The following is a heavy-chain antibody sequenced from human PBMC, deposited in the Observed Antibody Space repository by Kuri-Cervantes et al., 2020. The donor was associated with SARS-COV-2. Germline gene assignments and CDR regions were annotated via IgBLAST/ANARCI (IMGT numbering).Heavy chain of an antibody. D-gene: IGHD5-12*01. Sequence: SETLSLTCAVYGGSFSGYYWSWIRQPPGKGLEWIGEINHSGSTNYNPSLKSRVTISVDTSKNQFSLKLSSLTAADTALYYCARREGMVPTITRPKYKNSFDYWGQGTLVTVSS. CDR1: GGSFSGYY. CDR3: ARREGMVPTITRPKYKNSFDY. V-gene: IGHV4-34*01. CDR2: INHSGST. J-gene: IGHJ4*02.